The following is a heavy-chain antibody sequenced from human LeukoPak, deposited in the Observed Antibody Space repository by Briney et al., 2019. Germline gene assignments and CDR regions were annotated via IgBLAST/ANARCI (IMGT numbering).Heavy chain of an antibody. CDR1: GGSISSSSYY. V-gene: IGHV4-39*07. CDR2: IYYSGST. J-gene: IGHJ5*02. Sequence: SETLSLTCTVSGGSISSSSYYWGWIRQPPGKGLEWIGSIYYSGSTYYNPSLKSRVTISVDTSKNQFSLKLSSVTAADTAVYYCARFRGAAAAEKNDNWFDPWGQGTLVTVSS. D-gene: IGHD6-13*01. CDR3: ARFRGAAAAEKNDNWFDP.